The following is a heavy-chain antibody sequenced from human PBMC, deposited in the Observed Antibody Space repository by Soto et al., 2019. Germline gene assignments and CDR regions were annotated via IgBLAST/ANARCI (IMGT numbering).Heavy chain of an antibody. CDR2: ISYDGSNK. CDR1: GFTFSSYG. J-gene: IGHJ5*02. Sequence: QVQLVESGGGVVQPGRSLRLSCAASGFTFSSYGMHWVRQAPGKGLEWVAVISYDGSNKYYADSVKGRFTISRDNSKNTLYLQMNSLGAEGTAVYYCAKDRGGDGYYVDPWGQGTLVTVSS. V-gene: IGHV3-30*18. CDR3: AKDRGGDGYYVDP. D-gene: IGHD2-21*02.